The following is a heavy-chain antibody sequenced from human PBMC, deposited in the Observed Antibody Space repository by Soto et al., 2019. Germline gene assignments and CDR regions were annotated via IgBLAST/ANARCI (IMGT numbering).Heavy chain of an antibody. CDR2: ISAYNGNT. CDR1: GYTFTSYG. Sequence: ASVKVSCKASGYTFTSYGISWVRQAPGQGLEWMGWISAYNGNTNYAQKLQGRVTMTTDTSTSTAYMELRSLRSDDTAVYYCARDYYGSGSYPNYGSLLTSNHYYGMDVWRQGNTVTVSS. V-gene: IGHV1-18*01. D-gene: IGHD3-10*01. CDR3: ARDYYGSGSYPNYGSLLTSNHYYGMDV. J-gene: IGHJ6*02.